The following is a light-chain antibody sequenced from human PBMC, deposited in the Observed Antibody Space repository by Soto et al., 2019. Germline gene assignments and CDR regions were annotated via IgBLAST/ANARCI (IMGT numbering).Light chain of an antibody. CDR3: QQAHSFPT. CDR2: AAS. CDR1: QGISSY. V-gene: IGKV1-12*01. Sequence: DIQMTQSPGAGAAPSCRASTSVFRAGQGISSYLAWYQQKPGEAPKLLIYAASSLQSGVPSRFSGSGSGADFTLTISSLQPEDSATYYCQQAHSFPTFGQGTKVDIK. J-gene: IGKJ1*01.